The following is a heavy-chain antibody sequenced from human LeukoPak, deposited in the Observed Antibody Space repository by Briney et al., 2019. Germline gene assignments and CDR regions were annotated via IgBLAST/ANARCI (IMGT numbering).Heavy chain of an antibody. CDR3: AKGSEAVAGTFDY. Sequence: GGSLRLSCAPSGFTFRSYCRSWVRLAPGKGLEWASAISGSGGSTYYADSVKGRFTISRDNTKNTLYLQMNSLRAEDTAVYYCAKGSEAVAGTFDYWGQGTLVTVSS. D-gene: IGHD6-19*01. CDR2: ISGSGGST. V-gene: IGHV3-23*01. J-gene: IGHJ4*02. CDR1: GFTFRSYC.